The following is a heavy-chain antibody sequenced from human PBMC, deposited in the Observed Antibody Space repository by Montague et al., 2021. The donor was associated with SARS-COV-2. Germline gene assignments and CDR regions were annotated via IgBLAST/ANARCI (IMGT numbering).Heavy chain of an antibody. CDR3: VRDYGDYGEEFLDY. CDR2: IWFDGSKE. D-gene: IGHD4-17*01. CDR1: GYYFSSYG. Sequence: SLRLSCAASGYYFSSYGMHWVRQAPGKGLEWVAVIWFDGSKEYYADSVKGRFTISRDKSKNMPYLQMNSLRVEDTATYFCVRDYGDYGEEFLDYWGQGTPVTVSS. V-gene: IGHV3-33*08. J-gene: IGHJ4*02.